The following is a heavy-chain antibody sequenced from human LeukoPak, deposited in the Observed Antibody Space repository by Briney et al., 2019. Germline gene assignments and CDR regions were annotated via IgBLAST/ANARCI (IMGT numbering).Heavy chain of an antibody. V-gene: IGHV3-7*01. CDR3: ARDEGATVTTFRFDY. CDR1: GFTFNSYW. J-gene: IGHJ4*02. CDR2: MKEDGSEK. Sequence: GGSLRLSCAASGFTFNSYWMSWVRQAPGKGLEWVGNMKEDGSEKLYVDSVKGRFTISRDNAKSSVYLQMDSLRTEDTAVYYCARDEGATVTTFRFDYWGQGTLVTVSS. D-gene: IGHD4-17*01.